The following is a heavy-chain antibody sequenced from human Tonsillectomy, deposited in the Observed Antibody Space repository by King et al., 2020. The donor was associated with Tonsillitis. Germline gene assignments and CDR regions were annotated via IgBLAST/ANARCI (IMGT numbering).Heavy chain of an antibody. CDR1: GGSINSYY. J-gene: IGHJ6*03. CDR2: IYYSGTT. CDR3: AGGDYYYDSSGYSHYFYMDV. D-gene: IGHD3-22*01. Sequence: VQLQESGPGLVKPSETLSLTCTVSGGSINSYYWSWIRQPPGKGLEWIGYIYYSGTTNYNPSLKSRVTISLDTSKKQFSLKLSSVTAADTAIYYCAGGDYYYDSSGYSHYFYMDVGGKGTTVTVSS. V-gene: IGHV4-59*01.